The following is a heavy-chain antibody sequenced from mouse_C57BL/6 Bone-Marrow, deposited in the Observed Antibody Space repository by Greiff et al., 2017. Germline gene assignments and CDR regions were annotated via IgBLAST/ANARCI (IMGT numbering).Heavy chain of an antibody. CDR1: GYTFTSYW. Sequence: QVQLKQPGAELVRPGSSVKLSCNASGYTFTSYWMDWVKQRPGQGLEWIGNIYPSDSETHYNQKFKDKATLTVEKSSSTAYMQLSSLTSEDSAVYYCARRSYFDYWGQGTTLTVSS. CDR3: ARRSYFDY. J-gene: IGHJ2*01. V-gene: IGHV1-61*01. CDR2: IYPSDSET.